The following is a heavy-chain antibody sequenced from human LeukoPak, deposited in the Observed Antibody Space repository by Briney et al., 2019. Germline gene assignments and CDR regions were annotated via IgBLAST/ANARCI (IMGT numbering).Heavy chain of an antibody. CDR3: ARVMSSSWYVDH. CDR1: GFTFSSYA. V-gene: IGHV3-23*01. Sequence: GGSLRLSCAAFGFTFSSYAMSWVRQAPGKGLEWVSLISGSGGSTYYADSVKGRFTIFRDNSKNTLYLQMNSLRAEDTAVYYCARVMSSSWYVDHWGQGTLVTVSS. D-gene: IGHD6-13*01. J-gene: IGHJ4*02. CDR2: ISGSGGST.